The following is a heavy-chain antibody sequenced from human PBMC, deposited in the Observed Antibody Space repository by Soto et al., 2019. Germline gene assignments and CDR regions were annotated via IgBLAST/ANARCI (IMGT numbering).Heavy chain of an antibody. D-gene: IGHD6-13*01. V-gene: IGHV1-46*01. CDR2: INPLPTSGST. Sequence: QVQLVQSGAEVKKPGASVKVSCKASGYIFTNYYIHWVRQAPGQGLEWMAIINPLPTSGSTNYAQKVQGRVTVTRDTSTSTVYLERSSLRSDDTAVYYCARDLAAAAYWGQGTLVTVSS. J-gene: IGHJ4*02. CDR1: GYIFTNYY. CDR3: ARDLAAAAY.